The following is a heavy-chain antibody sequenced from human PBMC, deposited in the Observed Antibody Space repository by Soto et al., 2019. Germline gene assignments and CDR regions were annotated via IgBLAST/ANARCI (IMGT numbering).Heavy chain of an antibody. CDR2: ISWNSGGI. V-gene: IGHV3-9*01. CDR1: GFSFDDYA. CDR3: AKGGRAVVGDAFDI. J-gene: IGHJ3*02. Sequence: EVQLVESGGDLVQPGRSLRLSCEASGFSFDDYAMHWVRQAPGKGLEWVSGISWNSGGIEYADSIKGRFTVSRDNAKNSLYLQMNNLRAEDTALYSCAKGGRAVVGDAFDIWGKGTMVTVSS. D-gene: IGHD6-19*01.